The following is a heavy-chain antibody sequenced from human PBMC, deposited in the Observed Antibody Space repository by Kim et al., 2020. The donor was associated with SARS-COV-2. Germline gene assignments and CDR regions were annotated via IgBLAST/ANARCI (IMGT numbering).Heavy chain of an antibody. V-gene: IGHV1-2*02. CDR1: GYTFTGYY. D-gene: IGHD5-18*01. J-gene: IGHJ4*02. CDR2: INPNSGGT. Sequence: ASVKVSCKASGYTFTGYYMHWVRQAPGQGLEWMGWINPNSGGTNYAQKFQGRVTMTRDTSISTAYMELSRLRSDDTAVYYCARDRGSAEGDTAMPNWGYWGQGTLVTVSS. CDR3: ARDRGSAEGDTAMPNWGY.